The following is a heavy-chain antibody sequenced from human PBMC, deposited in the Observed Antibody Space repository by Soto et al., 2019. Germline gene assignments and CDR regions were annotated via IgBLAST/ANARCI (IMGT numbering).Heavy chain of an antibody. J-gene: IGHJ4*02. V-gene: IGHV1-3*01. D-gene: IGHD3-9*01. CDR3: ARDVCYHHRTGSPSHCFDF. CDR2: IHAGNGNT. Sequence: QVQLVQSGAEVKKPGASVKVSCKTFGFTFTNYVLFWVRQAPGQRLEWVGWIHAGNGNTESSEKFQGRVTLTTDTSASTDYMELSSLRSEDTALYYCARDVCYHHRTGSPSHCFDFWGQGSLVTVSS. CDR1: GFTFTNYV.